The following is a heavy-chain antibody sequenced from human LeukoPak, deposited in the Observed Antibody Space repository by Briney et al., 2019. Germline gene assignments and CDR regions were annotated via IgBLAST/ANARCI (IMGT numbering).Heavy chain of an antibody. CDR1: GFTFSVHW. J-gene: IGHJ4*02. Sequence: GGSLRLSCAASGFTFSVHWMSWVRQAPGKGLEWVSVIYSGGSTYYADSVKGRFTISRDNSKNTVYLQMNSLRAEDTAVYYCARESSGWLQLFDYWGQGTLVTVSS. CDR2: IYSGGST. CDR3: ARESSGWLQLFDY. V-gene: IGHV3-66*01. D-gene: IGHD5-24*01.